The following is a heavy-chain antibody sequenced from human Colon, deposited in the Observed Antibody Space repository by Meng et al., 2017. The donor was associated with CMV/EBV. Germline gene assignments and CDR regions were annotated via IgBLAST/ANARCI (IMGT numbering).Heavy chain of an antibody. CDR2: IYYSGST. CDR1: GGSISSGDYY. CDR3: ARGADYGGNPLDY. V-gene: IGHV4-30-4*08. J-gene: IGHJ4*02. Sequence: HVQLQESGQGLVKPSQTLSLTCTVSGGSISSGDYYWSWIRQPPGKGLEWIGYIYYSGSTYYNPSLKSRVTISVDTSKNQFSLKLSSVTAADTAVYYCARGADYGGNPLDYWGQGTLVTVSS. D-gene: IGHD4-23*01.